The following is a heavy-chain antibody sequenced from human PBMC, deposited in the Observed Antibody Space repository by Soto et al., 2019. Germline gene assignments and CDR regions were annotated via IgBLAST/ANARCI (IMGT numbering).Heavy chain of an antibody. V-gene: IGHV4-34*01. D-gene: IGHD6-13*01. CDR3: ARGLRVPGYSSSWYDY. CDR2: INHSGST. CDR1: GGSFSGYY. J-gene: IGHJ5*01. Sequence: SETLSLTCAVYGGSFSGYYWSWIRQPPAKGLEWIGEINHSGSTNYNPSLKSRVTISVGTSKNQFSLKLSSVTAADTAVYYCARGLRVPGYSSSWYDYWGQGTLVTVSS.